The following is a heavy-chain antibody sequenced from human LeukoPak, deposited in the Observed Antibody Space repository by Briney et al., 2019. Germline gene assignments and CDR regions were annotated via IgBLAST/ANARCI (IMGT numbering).Heavy chain of an antibody. CDR2: IYYSGST. D-gene: IGHD1-26*01. CDR3: ARVGATPEEY. J-gene: IGHJ4*02. V-gene: IGHV4-61*05. CDR1: GGSISSSSYY. Sequence: PSETLSLTCTVSGGSISSSSYYWGWLRQPPGKGLEWIGYIYYSGSTNYNPSLKSRVTISVDTSKNQFSLKLSSVTAADTAVYYCARVGATPEEYWGQGTLVTVSS.